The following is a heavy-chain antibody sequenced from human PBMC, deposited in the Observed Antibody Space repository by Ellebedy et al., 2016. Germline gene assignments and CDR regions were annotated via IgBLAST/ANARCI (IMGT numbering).Heavy chain of an antibody. CDR1: GFIFSNYW. V-gene: IGHV3-7*02. J-gene: IGHJ3*02. Sequence: GGSLRLXXAASGFIFSNYWINWVRQAPGKGLEWVANIKQDGSEKYYVDSVKGRFTISRDNAKTSVYLQMNSLTAEDTAVYYCARSLVLAFDIWGQGTMVTVSS. CDR2: IKQDGSEK. CDR3: ARSLVLAFDI. D-gene: IGHD6-13*01.